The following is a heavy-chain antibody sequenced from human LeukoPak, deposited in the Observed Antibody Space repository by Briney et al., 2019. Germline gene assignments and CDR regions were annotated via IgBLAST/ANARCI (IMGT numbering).Heavy chain of an antibody. Sequence: GASVKVSCKASGYTFTSYAMNWVRQAPGQGLEWMGWINTNTGNPTYAQGFTGRFVFSLDTSVNTAYLQISSLKAEDTAVYYCFFIFNLEEQLVGDYWGQGTLVTVSS. CDR2: INTNTGNP. J-gene: IGHJ4*02. D-gene: IGHD6-6*01. CDR1: GYTFTSYA. V-gene: IGHV7-4-1*02. CDR3: FFIFNLEEQLVGDY.